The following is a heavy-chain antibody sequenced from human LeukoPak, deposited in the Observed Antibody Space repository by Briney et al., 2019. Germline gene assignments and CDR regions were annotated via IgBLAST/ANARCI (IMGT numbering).Heavy chain of an antibody. D-gene: IGHD3-9*01. J-gene: IGHJ4*02. CDR3: ARDGYYDILTGYYGSYFDY. Sequence: ASVKVSCKASGYSFTGYYLHWLRHAPGQGLEWMGWINPNSDGTNYAQKLQGRVTMTTDTSTSTAYMELRSLRSDDTAVYYCARDGYYDILTGYYGSYFDYWGQGTLVTVSS. CDR1: GYSFTGYY. V-gene: IGHV1-2*02. CDR2: INPNSDGT.